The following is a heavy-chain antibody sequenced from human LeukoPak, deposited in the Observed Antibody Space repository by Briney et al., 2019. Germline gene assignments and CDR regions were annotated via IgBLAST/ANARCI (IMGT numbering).Heavy chain of an antibody. CDR1: GFTFSSYS. CDR2: ISYDGSNR. D-gene: IGHD2-21*02. Sequence: GGSLRLSCAASGFTFSSYSMHWVRQAPGKGLDWVAVISYDGSNRYYADSVKGRFTISRDNAKNSLYLQMNSLRAEDTAVYYCARDQTDCGGDCTGDYWGQGTLVTVSS. J-gene: IGHJ4*02. CDR3: ARDQTDCGGDCTGDY. V-gene: IGHV3-30*03.